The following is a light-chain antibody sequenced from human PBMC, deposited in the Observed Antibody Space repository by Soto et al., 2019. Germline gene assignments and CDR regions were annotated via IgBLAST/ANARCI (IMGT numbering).Light chain of an antibody. CDR1: SSDLGDDNY. V-gene: IGLV2-14*03. J-gene: IGLJ3*02. CDR2: HVN. Sequence: QSVLTQPASVSGSPGQSITISCTGSSSDLGDDNYVSWYQHHPGRAPKVMIYHVNNRPSGVSDRFSGSKSDNTASLTISGLQAEDEAYHYCSSYRSSSSRWVFGGGTQLTVL. CDR3: SSYRSSSSRWV.